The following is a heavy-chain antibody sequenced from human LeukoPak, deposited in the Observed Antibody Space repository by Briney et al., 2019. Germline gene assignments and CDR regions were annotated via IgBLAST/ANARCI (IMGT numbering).Heavy chain of an antibody. V-gene: IGHV3-48*02. D-gene: IGHD1-26*01. CDR1: GFTFRNYN. Sequence: PGGSLRLSCTASGFTFRNYNMTWVRQAPGKGLEWVSFISSSGYTIYYADFVKGRFTISRDNAKNPVYLHLNRLRDEDTAVYYCVRDFSDPTGSYSWFDPWGQGTLVTVSS. CDR3: VRDFSDPTGSYSWFDP. CDR2: ISSSGYTI. J-gene: IGHJ5*02.